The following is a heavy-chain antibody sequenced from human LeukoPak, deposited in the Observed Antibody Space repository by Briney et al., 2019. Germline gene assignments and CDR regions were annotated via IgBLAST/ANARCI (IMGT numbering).Heavy chain of an antibody. Sequence: PGGSLRLSCAATGFTFSDYWMHWVRQAPGKGLVWVSRVKSDGSSPIYADSVRGRFTISRDNARNTLYPQMNSLRAEDTAVYYCLRGAHYDTSGYYYWGQGTLVTVSS. CDR1: GFTFSDYW. V-gene: IGHV3-74*01. CDR2: VKSDGSSP. CDR3: LRGAHYDTSGYYY. D-gene: IGHD3-22*01. J-gene: IGHJ4*02.